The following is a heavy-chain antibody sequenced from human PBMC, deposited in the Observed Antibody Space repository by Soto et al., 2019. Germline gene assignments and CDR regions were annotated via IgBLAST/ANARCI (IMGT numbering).Heavy chain of an antibody. V-gene: IGHV2-5*01. CDR2: IYWNDDK. J-gene: IGHJ4*02. CDR1: GFSLSTSGVG. D-gene: IGHD1-1*01. CDR3: AHMTGTTFDY. Sequence: QITLQESGPTLVKPTQTLTLTCTFSGFSLSTSGVGVGWIRQPPGKALECLALIYWNDDKRYSPSLKSRLTIPKDTAKNQLVLTRTSMAPVDTATYYCAHMTGTTFDYWGQGTLVTVSS.